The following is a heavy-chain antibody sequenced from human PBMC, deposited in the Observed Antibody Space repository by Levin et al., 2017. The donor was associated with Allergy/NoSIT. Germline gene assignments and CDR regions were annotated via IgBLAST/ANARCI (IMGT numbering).Heavy chain of an antibody. CDR1: GFTFSSYA. CDR3: ARGWKDAFDI. Sequence: GGSLRLSCAASGFTFSSYAMHWVRQAPGKGLEWVAVISYDGSNKYYADSVKGRFTISRDNSKNTLYLQMNSLRAEDTAVYYCARGWKDAFDIWGQGTMVTVSS. D-gene: IGHD1-1*01. J-gene: IGHJ3*02. V-gene: IGHV3-30-3*01. CDR2: ISYDGSNK.